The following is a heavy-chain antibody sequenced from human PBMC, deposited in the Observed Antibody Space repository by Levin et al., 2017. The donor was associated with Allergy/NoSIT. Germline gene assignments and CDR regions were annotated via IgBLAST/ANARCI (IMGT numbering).Heavy chain of an antibody. CDR3: PRGLPQRYYDMLNGTTGYYYYMDV. V-gene: IGHV4-34*01. D-gene: IGHD3-9*01. Sequence: SETLSLTCDVNGESSSGYYWTWIRQPPGKGLEWIGEINHSGSTNYNASLKSRVTISVDTSKNQLSLNLTALTAAATAVYYCPRGLPQRYYDMLNGTTGYYYYMDVGGKGITVTVSS. J-gene: IGHJ6*03. CDR1: GESSSGYY. CDR2: INHSGST.